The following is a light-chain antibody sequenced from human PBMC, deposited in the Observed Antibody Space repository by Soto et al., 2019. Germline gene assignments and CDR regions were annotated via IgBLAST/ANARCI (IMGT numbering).Light chain of an antibody. CDR3: QHYGTSPFT. J-gene: IGKJ3*01. Sequence: EIVLTQSPGTLSLSPGERATLSCRASQGIASSYLGWYQQKPGQAPRLLIYGASSRATGIPDRFSGSGSGTDFTLSISRLEPEDFAVYYCQHYGTSPFTFGPGTKVEIK. CDR1: QGIASSY. V-gene: IGKV3-20*01. CDR2: GAS.